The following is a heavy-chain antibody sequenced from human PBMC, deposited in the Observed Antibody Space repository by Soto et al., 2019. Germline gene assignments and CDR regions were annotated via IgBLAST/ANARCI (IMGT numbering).Heavy chain of an antibody. D-gene: IGHD2-21*01. CDR3: ASDGEGF. V-gene: IGHV3-74*03. J-gene: IGHJ4*02. CDR1: GFTFSSNW. CDR2: INTDGSET. Sequence: GGSLRLSCSASGFTFSSNWMHWVRRVPGRGLVWVSRINTDGSETTYEDSVEGRFTISRDNAKNMLYLQMNSLRAEDTAVYYCASDGEGFWGQGTLVTVSS.